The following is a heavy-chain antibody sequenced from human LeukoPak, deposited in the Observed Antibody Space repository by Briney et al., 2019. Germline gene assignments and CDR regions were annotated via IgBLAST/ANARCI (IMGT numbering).Heavy chain of an antibody. V-gene: IGHV3-33*01. CDR3: ARDPPGKIDSSGSLGLDY. D-gene: IGHD6-19*01. CDR2: IWYDGSNK. J-gene: IGHJ4*02. Sequence: GGSLRLSCAASGFTFSSYGMHWVRQAPGKGLEWVAVIWYDGSNKYYADSVKGRFTISRDNSKNTLYLQMNSLRAEETAVYYCARDPPGKIDSSGSLGLDYWGQGTLVTVSS. CDR1: GFTFSSYG.